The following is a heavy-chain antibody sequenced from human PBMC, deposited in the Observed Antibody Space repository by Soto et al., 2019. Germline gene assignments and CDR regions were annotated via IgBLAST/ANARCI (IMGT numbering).Heavy chain of an antibody. CDR2: THYNRST. Sequence: QVQLQESGPGLVKPSETLSLTCTVSGGSISSGNYYWNWIRQHPGQGVEWIGHTHYNRSTSYNPSRNSRIAISLDPSKNQFSLRLTSVSAADTAMYYCARQVRAQFPFRYDYYYSMDVWGEGTTVTVSS. D-gene: IGHD6-19*01. CDR1: GGSISSGNYY. J-gene: IGHJ6*03. V-gene: IGHV4-31*03. CDR3: ARQVRAQFPFRYDYYYSMDV.